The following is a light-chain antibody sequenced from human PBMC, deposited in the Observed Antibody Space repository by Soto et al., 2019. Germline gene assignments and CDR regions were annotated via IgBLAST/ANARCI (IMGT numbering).Light chain of an antibody. CDR2: DAS. J-gene: IGKJ2*01. CDR1: QDISNY. Sequence: DIQMTQSPSSLSASVGDRVTITCQASQDISNYLNWYQQKPGKAPKLLIYDASNLETGVPSRFSRSESGTDFTFTISSLQPEDIATYYCQQYDNLPPYTFGQGTKLEIK. CDR3: QQYDNLPPYT. V-gene: IGKV1-33*01.